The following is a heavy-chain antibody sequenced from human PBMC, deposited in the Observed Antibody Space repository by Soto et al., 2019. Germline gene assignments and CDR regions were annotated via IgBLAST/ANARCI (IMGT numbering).Heavy chain of an antibody. J-gene: IGHJ6*02. Sequence: GGSLRLSXAASGFTFSTYTMHWVRQAPGKGLEWVSLISYDGNTKYYADSVKGRFTISRDNSKNTVYLQMNSLRADDTAMYYCARDGYCSGGSCLDGMDIWGQGTTVTVSS. D-gene: IGHD2-15*01. CDR2: ISYDGNTK. V-gene: IGHV3-30-3*01. CDR1: GFTFSTYT. CDR3: ARDGYCSGGSCLDGMDI.